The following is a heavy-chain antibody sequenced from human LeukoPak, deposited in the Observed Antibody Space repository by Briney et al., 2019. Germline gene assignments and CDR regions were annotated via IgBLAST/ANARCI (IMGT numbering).Heavy chain of an antibody. V-gene: IGHV4-30-4*08. Sequence: SETLSLTCTVSGDSFSSANYYWTWVRQPPGKGLEWIGYVYYDGSTYYHPSLQSRLAISVDTSKNQFSLKLSSVTAADTAVYYCASETAVTTSFDYWGQGTLVTVSS. J-gene: IGHJ4*02. CDR2: VYYDGST. CDR3: ASETAVTTSFDY. D-gene: IGHD4-17*01. CDR1: GDSFSSANYY.